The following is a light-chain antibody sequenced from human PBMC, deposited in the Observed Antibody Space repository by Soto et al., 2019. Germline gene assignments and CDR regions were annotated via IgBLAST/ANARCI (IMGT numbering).Light chain of an antibody. CDR2: GVS. Sequence: EIVMTQSPATLSAAPGESVSLSCRASEILFGVLAWYQQKPGQSPRLLIYGVSTKATGVPARFSGSGSAADFTLSISSVQSDDSAVYYCKTYNVWPFVFGKGTKLAI. CDR3: KTYNVWPFV. V-gene: IGKV3-15*01. CDR1: EILFGV. J-gene: IGKJ2*01.